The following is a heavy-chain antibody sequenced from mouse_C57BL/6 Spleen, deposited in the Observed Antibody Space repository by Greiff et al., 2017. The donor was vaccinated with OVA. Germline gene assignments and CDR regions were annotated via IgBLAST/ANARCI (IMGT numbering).Heavy chain of an antibody. D-gene: IGHD2-4*01. CDR3: ARRRLRGYAMDY. CDR2: ISSGSSTI. CDR1: GFTFSDYG. J-gene: IGHJ4*01. V-gene: IGHV5-17*01. Sequence: EVKLQESGGGLVKPGGSLKLSCAASGFTFSDYGMHWVRQAPEKGLEWVAYISSGSSTIYYADTVKGRFTISRDNAKNTLFLQMTSLRSEDTAMYYCARRRLRGYAMDYWGQGTSVTVSS.